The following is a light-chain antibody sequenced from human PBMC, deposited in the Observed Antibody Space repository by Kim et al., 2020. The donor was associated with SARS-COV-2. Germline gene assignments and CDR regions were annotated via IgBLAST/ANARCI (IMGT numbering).Light chain of an antibody. V-gene: IGLV2-11*01. CDR3: CSYAGSYTWV. Sequence: QSALTQPRSVSGSPGQSVTISCTGTSSDVGTYNYVSWYQQHPGKAPKVMIYDVSERPSGVPDRFSGSKSSNTASLTISGLQAEDEADYYCCSYAGSYTWVFGGGTKVTVL. CDR2: DVS. CDR1: SSDVGTYNY. J-gene: IGLJ3*02.